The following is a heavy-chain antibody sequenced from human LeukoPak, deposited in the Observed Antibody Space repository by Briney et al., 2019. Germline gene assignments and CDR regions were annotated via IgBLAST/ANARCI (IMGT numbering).Heavy chain of an antibody. CDR3: ARFSIYYFDY. J-gene: IGHJ4*02. CDR1: GGSISSGGYY. D-gene: IGHD3-3*02. CDR2: IYYSGST. Sequence: SETLSLTCTVSGGSISSGGYYWSWIRQHPGKGLEWIGYIYYSGSTYYNPSLKSRVTISVDTSENQFSLKLSSVTAADTAVYYCARFSIYYFDYWGQGTLVTVSS. V-gene: IGHV4-31*03.